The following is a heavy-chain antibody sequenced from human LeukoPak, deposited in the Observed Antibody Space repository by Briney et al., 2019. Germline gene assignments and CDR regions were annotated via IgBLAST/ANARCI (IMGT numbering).Heavy chain of an antibody. CDR3: AREGPPKAAFDI. Sequence: SETLSLTCTVSGDSISSGDYYWSWIRQPAGKGLEWIGRIYTTGTTNYNPSLKRRVTISIDTSKKRFSLRLNSVAAADTAVYPCAREGPPKAAFDIWTQGKMVT. V-gene: IGHV4-61*02. CDR1: GDSISSGDYY. J-gene: IGHJ3*02. CDR2: IYTTGTT.